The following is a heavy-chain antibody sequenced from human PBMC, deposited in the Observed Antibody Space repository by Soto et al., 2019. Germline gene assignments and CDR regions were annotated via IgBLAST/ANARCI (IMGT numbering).Heavy chain of an antibody. CDR3: ARVVPMVRGPGGGWFDP. V-gene: IGHV4-59*01. Sequence: SEALSLTSTGSGDSMRSYSWHWIRQPPGKGLEWIGYIYDNGYTNFNPSLKSRVTISVDTSKNQFSLKLRSVTAADTALYYCARVVPMVRGPGGGWFDPWGQG. J-gene: IGHJ5*02. CDR2: IYDNGYT. D-gene: IGHD3-10*01. CDR1: GDSMRSYS.